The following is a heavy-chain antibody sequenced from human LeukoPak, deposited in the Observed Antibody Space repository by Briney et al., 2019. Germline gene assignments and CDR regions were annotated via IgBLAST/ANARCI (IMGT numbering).Heavy chain of an antibody. D-gene: IGHD6-6*01. Sequence: XEINHSGSTNYTPSLKSRVTISVDTSKNQFSLKLSSVTAADTAVYYCARDPGSSSYAFDIWGQGTMVTASS. V-gene: IGHV4-34*01. CDR2: INHSGST. J-gene: IGHJ3*02. CDR3: ARDPGSSSYAFDI.